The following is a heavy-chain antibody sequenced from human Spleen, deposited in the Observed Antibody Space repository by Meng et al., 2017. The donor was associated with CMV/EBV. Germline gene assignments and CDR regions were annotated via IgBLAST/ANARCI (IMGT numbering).Heavy chain of an antibody. V-gene: IGHV4-4*02. Sequence: QVQLQESGPGLVKPSETLSLTCAVSGGSISSSNSWSWVRQPPGKGLEWIGEIYHGGTTSYNPSLKSRVTISVDRSKNQLSLNLSPVTAPDTAVYYGAREHEYWGQGTLVTVSS. CDR3: AREHEY. J-gene: IGHJ4*02. CDR1: GGSISSSNS. CDR2: IYHGGTT.